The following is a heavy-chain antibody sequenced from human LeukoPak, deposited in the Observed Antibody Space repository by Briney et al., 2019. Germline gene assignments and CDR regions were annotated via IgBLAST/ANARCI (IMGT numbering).Heavy chain of an antibody. D-gene: IGHD2-2*01. V-gene: IGHV3-11*01. CDR1: GFTFSDYY. Sequence: GGSLRLSCAASGFTFSDYYMSWIRPAPGKGLEWVSYISSSGSTIYYADSVKGRFTISRDNAKNSLYLQMNSLRAEDTAVYYCARVASYCSSTSCTHDWFDPWGQGTLVTVSS. CDR2: ISSSGSTI. J-gene: IGHJ5*02. CDR3: ARVASYCSSTSCTHDWFDP.